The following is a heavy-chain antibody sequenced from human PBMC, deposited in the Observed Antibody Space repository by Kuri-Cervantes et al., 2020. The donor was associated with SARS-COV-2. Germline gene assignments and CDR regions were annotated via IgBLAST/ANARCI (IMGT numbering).Heavy chain of an antibody. J-gene: IGHJ5*02. CDR3: ARSPREWIRIQWPEQLVLGCFDP. CDR1: GFTFSSYA. V-gene: IGHV3-23*01. D-gene: IGHD6-13*01. CDR2: ISGSGGST. Sequence: ETLSLTCAASGFTFSSYAMRWVRQAPGKGLEWVSAISGSGGSTYYADSVKGRFTISRDNSKNTLYLQMNRLRAEDTAVYYCARSPREWIRIQWPEQLVLGCFDPWGQGTLVTVSS.